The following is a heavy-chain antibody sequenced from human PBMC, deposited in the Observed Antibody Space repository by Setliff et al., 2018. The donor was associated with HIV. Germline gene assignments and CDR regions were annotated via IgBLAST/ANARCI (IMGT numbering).Heavy chain of an antibody. CDR3: ARMRGRAVSSYYFDH. CDR1: SGSISYYY. Sequence: ETLSLTCNVSSGSISYYYWSWVRQPPGRGLEWIGYVSHSGSTSYNPSLNSRVTMSVDTSRDQFSLKVRSVTAADTAVYYCARMRGRAVSSYYFDHWGQGRLVTVSS. V-gene: IGHV4-59*01. D-gene: IGHD6-19*01. CDR2: VSHSGST. J-gene: IGHJ4*02.